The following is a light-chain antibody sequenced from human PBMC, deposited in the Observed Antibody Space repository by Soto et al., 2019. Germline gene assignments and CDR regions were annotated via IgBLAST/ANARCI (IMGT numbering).Light chain of an antibody. CDR3: QQCNSYPLT. J-gene: IGKJ4*01. CDR1: QSISNW. CDR2: DAS. Sequence: DIQMTQSPSTLSASVGDRVTITCRASQSISNWLAWYQQKPGKAPKLLIYDASSLESGVPSRFSGSGSGTDSSLTISSLQPDDSAAYYCQQCNSYPLTFGGGTMVAI. V-gene: IGKV1-5*01.